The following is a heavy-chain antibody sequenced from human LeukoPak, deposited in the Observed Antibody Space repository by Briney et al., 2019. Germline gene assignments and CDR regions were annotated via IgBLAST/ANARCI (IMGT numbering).Heavy chain of an antibody. CDR2: IYAGGTA. V-gene: IGHV4-4*07. CDR3: ARYCSSTSCPCYYMDV. CDR1: GGSISNYY. D-gene: IGHD2-2*01. Sequence: PSETLSLTCTVSGGSISNYYWSWIRQPAGKGLEWIGRIYAGGTASYNPSLKSRVTMSADMSKNQLSLKLTSVTAADTAVYYCARYCSSTSCPCYYMDVWGKGTTVTVSS. J-gene: IGHJ6*03.